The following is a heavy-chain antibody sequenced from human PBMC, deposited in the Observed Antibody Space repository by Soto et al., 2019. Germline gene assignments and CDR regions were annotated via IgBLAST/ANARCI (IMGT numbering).Heavy chain of an antibody. Sequence: EVQLVESGGGLVQPGGSLRLSCAASRFTFSSYSMNWVRQAPGKGLEWVSYISSSTSTIHYADSVKGRFTISRDNAKNSLYLQMNNVRDEDTALYYCARDSDGSGTYYFPQAFDIWGQGTMVTVSS. V-gene: IGHV3-48*02. J-gene: IGHJ3*02. CDR2: ISSSTSTI. CDR1: RFTFSSYS. D-gene: IGHD3-10*01. CDR3: ARDSDGSGTYYFPQAFDI.